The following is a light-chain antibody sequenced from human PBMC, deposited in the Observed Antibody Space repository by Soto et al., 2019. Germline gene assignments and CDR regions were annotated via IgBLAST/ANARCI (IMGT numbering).Light chain of an antibody. CDR2: GNS. V-gene: IGLV1-40*01. CDR3: QSYDSSLSAWV. CDR1: NSNIGAGYD. J-gene: IGLJ3*02. Sequence: QSVLTQPPSVSGAPGQRVTISGTGRNSNIGAGYDVHWYQQVPGTAPKLLIYGNSNRPSGVPDRFSGSKSGTSASLAITGLQAEDEGDYYCQSYDSSLSAWVFGGGTKVTVL.